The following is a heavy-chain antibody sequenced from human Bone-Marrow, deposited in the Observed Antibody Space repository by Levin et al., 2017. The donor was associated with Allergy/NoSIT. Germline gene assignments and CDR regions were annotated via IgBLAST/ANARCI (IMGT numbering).Heavy chain of an antibody. CDR2: ISSSYKYI. CDR1: GFSFSSTIYS. V-gene: IGHV3-21*01. Sequence: PGGSLRLSCAASGFSFSSTIYSMNWVRQAPGKGLEWVSSISSSYKYIMYADSVKGRFTVSRDNAKNSVYLQMDSLRAEDTAVYYCVRESAPGTVIAFDIWGQGTMVTVSS. J-gene: IGHJ3*02. CDR3: VRESAPGTVIAFDI. D-gene: IGHD6-13*01.